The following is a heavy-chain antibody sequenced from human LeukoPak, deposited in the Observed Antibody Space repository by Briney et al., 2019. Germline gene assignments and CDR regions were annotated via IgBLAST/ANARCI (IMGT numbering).Heavy chain of an antibody. CDR3: ASLRSRGYSYGGNFDY. D-gene: IGHD5-18*01. J-gene: IGHJ4*02. CDR1: GYTFTDYY. Sequence: SVKVSCKASGYTFTDYYIHWVRQAPGQGLEWMGWIIPILGIANYAQKFQGRVTITADKSTSTAYMELSSLRSEDTAVYYCASLRSRGYSYGGNFDYWGQGTLVTVSS. V-gene: IGHV1-69*10. CDR2: IIPILGIA.